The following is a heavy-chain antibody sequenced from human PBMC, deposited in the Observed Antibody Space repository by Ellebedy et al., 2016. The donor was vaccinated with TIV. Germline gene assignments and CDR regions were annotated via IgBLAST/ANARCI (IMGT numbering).Heavy chain of an antibody. CDR3: AKDTGSENWFDP. CDR1: GFTFSSYG. Sequence: PGGSLRLSCAASGFTFSSYGMHWVRQAPGKGLEWVAFIRYDGSNKYYADSVKGQFTISRDNSKNTLYLQMNSLRAEDTAVYYCAKDTGSENWFDPWGQGTLVTVSS. J-gene: IGHJ5*02. CDR2: IRYDGSNK. V-gene: IGHV3-30*02. D-gene: IGHD2-15*01.